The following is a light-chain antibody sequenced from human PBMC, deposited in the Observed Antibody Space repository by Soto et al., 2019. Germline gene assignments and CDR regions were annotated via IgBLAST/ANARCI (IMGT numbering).Light chain of an antibody. CDR2: YSS. V-gene: IGKV3-11*01. J-gene: IGKJ4*01. Sequence: EIVLTQSPATLSLSPGERATLSCRASQSVNTYLAWYQQRPGQAPRLLMYYSSNRATGIPARFSGRGSGTDFTFPIVSLEAEDFAVYYCQQRSTWPLTFGGGTTVEIK. CDR1: QSVNTY. CDR3: QQRSTWPLT.